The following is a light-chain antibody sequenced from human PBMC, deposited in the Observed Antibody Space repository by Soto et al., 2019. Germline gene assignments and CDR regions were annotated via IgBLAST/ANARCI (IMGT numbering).Light chain of an antibody. CDR1: TSNIGAPYD. Sequence: QSVLTQPPSVSGAPGQRGSISCTGSTSNIGAPYDVHWYQHLPGTAPKLLIYCDNNRPSGVPDRFSGSKSGTSASLAITRLQAEDEADYYCQSYDISLHNYVFGTGTKVTVL. CDR3: QSYDISLHNYV. CDR2: CDN. V-gene: IGLV1-40*01. J-gene: IGLJ1*01.